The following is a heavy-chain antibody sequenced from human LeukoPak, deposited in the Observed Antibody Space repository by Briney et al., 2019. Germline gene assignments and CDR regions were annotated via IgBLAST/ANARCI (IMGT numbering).Heavy chain of an antibody. CDR3: ARDTKSGYGDYGAFDI. V-gene: IGHV3-21*01. Sequence: GGSLRLSCAASGFTFSSYNMNWVRQAPGKGLEWVSSIGSRTSYIYLADSMKGRFSISRDDAKNSLYLQMNSLRAEDTAVYYCARDTKSGYGDYGAFDIWGQGTRVTVSS. D-gene: IGHD4-17*01. CDR1: GFTFSSYN. CDR2: IGSRTSYI. J-gene: IGHJ3*02.